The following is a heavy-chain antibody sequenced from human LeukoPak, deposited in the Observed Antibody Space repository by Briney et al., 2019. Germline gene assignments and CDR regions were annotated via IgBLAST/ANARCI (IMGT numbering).Heavy chain of an antibody. D-gene: IGHD5-18*01. V-gene: IGHV4-31*03. CDR3: ARVPKDTAMIFDY. Sequence: SQTLSLTCTVSGDSISSGGYYWGWIRQHPGKGLEWIVYIYYSGSTYYNPSRKSRITISVDTSKNQFSLKLSSVTAADTAVYYCARVPKDTAMIFDYWGQGTLVTVSS. CDR2: IYYSGST. J-gene: IGHJ4*02. CDR1: GDSISSGGYY.